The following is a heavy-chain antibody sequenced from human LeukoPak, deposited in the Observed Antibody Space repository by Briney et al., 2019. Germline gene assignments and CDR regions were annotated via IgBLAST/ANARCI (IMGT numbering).Heavy chain of an antibody. V-gene: IGHV4-59*01. J-gene: IGHJ4*02. D-gene: IGHD3-22*01. CDR3: ARNYDSSGYYFFPPIDY. CDR1: GGSISSYY. CDR2: IYYSGST. Sequence: PSETLSLTCTVSGGSISSYYWSWIRQPPGKGLEWIGYIYYSGSTNYNPSLKSRVTISVDTSKNQLSLKLSSVTAADTAVYYCARNYDSSGYYFFPPIDYWGQGTLVTASS.